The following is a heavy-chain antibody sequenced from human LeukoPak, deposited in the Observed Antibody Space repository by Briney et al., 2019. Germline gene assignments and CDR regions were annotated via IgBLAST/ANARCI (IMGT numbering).Heavy chain of an antibody. CDR3: ARDRDYYGSGSFFFDY. Sequence: GASVKVSCEASGYTFTSYYMHWVRQAPGQGLEWMGIINPSGGSTSYAQKFQGRVTMTRDTSTSTVYMELSSLRSEDTAVYYCARDRDYYGSGSFFFDYWGQGTLVTVSS. J-gene: IGHJ4*02. CDR2: INPSGGST. D-gene: IGHD3-10*01. CDR1: GYTFTSYY. V-gene: IGHV1-46*01.